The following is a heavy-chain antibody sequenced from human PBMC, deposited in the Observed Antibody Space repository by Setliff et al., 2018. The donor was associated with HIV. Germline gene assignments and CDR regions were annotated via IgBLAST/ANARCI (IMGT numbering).Heavy chain of an antibody. CDR1: GYTFTDYY. Sequence: ASVKVSCKASGYTFTDYYMHWVRQAPGQGLEWMGWINPNTGATNYAQTFQGRVTVTRDTSIRTAYMDLSSLRSDDTALYYCARGSVGGTVDYWGQGTLVTVSS. D-gene: IGHD1-26*01. CDR2: INPNTGAT. CDR3: ARGSVGGTVDY. J-gene: IGHJ4*02. V-gene: IGHV1-2*02.